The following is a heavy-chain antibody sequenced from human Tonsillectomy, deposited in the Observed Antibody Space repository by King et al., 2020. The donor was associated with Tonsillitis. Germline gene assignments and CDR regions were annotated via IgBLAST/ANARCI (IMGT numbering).Heavy chain of an antibody. V-gene: IGHV4-34*01. CDR1: GGSFSGYY. J-gene: IGHJ4*02. D-gene: IGHD2-21*01. CDR3: ARGRGVVIAK. CDR2: INHSGST. Sequence: VQLQQWGAGLLKPSEPLSLTCAVYGGSFSGYYWSWIRQPPGKGLEWIGEINHSGSTNYNPSLKSRVTISVDTSKNQFSLKLSSVTAADTAVYYCARGRGVVIAKGGQGTLVTVSS.